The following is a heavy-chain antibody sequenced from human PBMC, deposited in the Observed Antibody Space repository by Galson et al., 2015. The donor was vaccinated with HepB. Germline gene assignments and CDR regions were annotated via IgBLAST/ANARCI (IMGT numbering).Heavy chain of an antibody. Sequence: SETLSLTCTVSGGSISGSYWSWIRQPPGKGLEWLGYVHSSGSTDYNPSLESRATILVDTSKHQFSLELSSVTAADAAVYFCARGRSGWYYYFDSWGQGTLVTVSS. J-gene: IGHJ4*02. CDR3: ARGRSGWYYYFDS. D-gene: IGHD6-19*01. CDR1: GGSISGSY. V-gene: IGHV4-59*01. CDR2: VHSSGST.